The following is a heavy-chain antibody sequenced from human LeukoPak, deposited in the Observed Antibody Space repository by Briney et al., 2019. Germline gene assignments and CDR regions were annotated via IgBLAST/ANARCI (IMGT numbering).Heavy chain of an antibody. CDR3: ATEQQLGDAFDI. V-gene: IGHV4-39*07. Sequence: SETLSLTCTVSGGSISSSSYYWGWIRQPPGKGLEWIGNIYYSGSTYYNPSLKSRVTISVDTSKNQFSLKLSSLTAADTAVYYCATEQQLGDAFDIWGQGTMVTVSS. CDR1: GGSISSSSYY. CDR2: IYYSGST. J-gene: IGHJ3*02. D-gene: IGHD6-13*01.